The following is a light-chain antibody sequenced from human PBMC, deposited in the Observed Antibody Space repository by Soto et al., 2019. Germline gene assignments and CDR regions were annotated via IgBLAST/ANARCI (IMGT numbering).Light chain of an antibody. J-gene: IGKJ5*01. CDR1: QGIPSS. CDR2: AAS. Sequence: IQLTQSPSSLSASVGDRVTITCRASQGIPSSLAWYQQKPGKAPKLLIYAASTLQSGVPSRFSGSGSGTDFTLTISSLQTEDFATYYCQQLNTYSFTFGQGTRLEIK. V-gene: IGKV1-9*01. CDR3: QQLNTYSFT.